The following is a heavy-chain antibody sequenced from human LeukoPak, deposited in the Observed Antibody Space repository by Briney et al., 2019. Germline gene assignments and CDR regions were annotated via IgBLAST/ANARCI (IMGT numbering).Heavy chain of an antibody. CDR1: GYMFTGYA. Sequence: ASVKVSCKTSGYMFTGYAISWVRQAPGQGLENMGWISAYNGNTNYAQKLQGRVTMTTDTSTSTAYMELRSLRSDDTAVYYCARDWHGDNYFDYWGQGTLVTVSS. D-gene: IGHD4-17*01. V-gene: IGHV1-18*01. CDR3: ARDWHGDNYFDY. CDR2: ISAYNGNT. J-gene: IGHJ4*02.